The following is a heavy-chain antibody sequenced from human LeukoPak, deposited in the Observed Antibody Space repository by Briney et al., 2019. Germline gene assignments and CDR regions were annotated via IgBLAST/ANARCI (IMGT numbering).Heavy chain of an antibody. V-gene: IGHV4-59*08. J-gene: IGHJ4*02. CDR2: IYYSGST. Sequence: SETLSLTCAVYGGSFSGYYWSWIRQPPGKGLEWIGYIYYSGSTNYNPSLKSRVTISVDTSKNQFSLKLSSVTAADTAVYYCARHMQWLAYFDYWGQGTLVTVSS. CDR3: ARHMQWLAYFDY. CDR1: GGSFSGYY. D-gene: IGHD6-19*01.